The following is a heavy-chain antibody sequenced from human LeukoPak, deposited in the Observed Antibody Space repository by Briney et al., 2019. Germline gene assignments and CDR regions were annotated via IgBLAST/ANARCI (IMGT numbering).Heavy chain of an antibody. J-gene: IGHJ4*02. CDR3: ARDFFGSARFYRSDPFDY. V-gene: IGHV3-7*01. D-gene: IGHD3-10*01. CDR2: IKQDGSEK. Sequence: GGSLRLSCEASGFTFSNYWMSWVRQAPGKGLEWAANIKQDGSEKYYVDSVEGRFTISRDNAKNSLYLQMNSLRAEDTAVYYCARDFFGSARFYRSDPFDYWGQGTLVSVSS. CDR1: GFTFSNYW.